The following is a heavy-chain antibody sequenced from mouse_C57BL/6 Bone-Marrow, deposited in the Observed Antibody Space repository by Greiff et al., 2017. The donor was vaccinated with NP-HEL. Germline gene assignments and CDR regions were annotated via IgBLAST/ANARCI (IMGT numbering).Heavy chain of an antibody. Sequence: VQLQQSGAELARPGASLKLSFKASGYTFTSYGISWVKQRTGQGLEWIGEIYPRSGNTHYNERFKGKATLTADKSSSTAYMELRSLTSEDSAVYICSLYYDSFDYWGQGTTLTVSS. J-gene: IGHJ2*01. V-gene: IGHV1-81*01. CDR2: IYPRSGNT. D-gene: IGHD2-4*01. CDR1: GYTFTSYG. CDR3: SLYYDSFDY.